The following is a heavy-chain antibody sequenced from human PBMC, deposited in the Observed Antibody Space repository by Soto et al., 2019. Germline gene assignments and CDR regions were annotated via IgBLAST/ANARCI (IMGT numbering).Heavy chain of an antibody. CDR1: GGTFDNFI. CDR3: ASNGTYSSSLSQYSGMDV. CDR2: IVPMLGTP. Sequence: QVQLVQSGAEVKEPGSSVRVSCKASGGTFDNFIMNWVRQTPGQGLEWMGGIVPMLGTPTYAEKFKGRVTISATESTSTMYMEVTSLRSEDTAIYYCASNGTYSSSLSQYSGMDVWGQGTTVTVSS. J-gene: IGHJ6*02. D-gene: IGHD1-26*01. V-gene: IGHV1-69*01.